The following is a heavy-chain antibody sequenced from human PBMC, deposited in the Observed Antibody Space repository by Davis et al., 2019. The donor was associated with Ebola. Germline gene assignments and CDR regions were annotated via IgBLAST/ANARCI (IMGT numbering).Heavy chain of an antibody. V-gene: IGHV4-34*01. CDR3: ARVGGWGLNFDY. D-gene: IGHD3-16*01. CDR2: INHSGST. Sequence: SETLSLTCSVSGCSISRSDYYWSWIRQPPGKGLEWIGEINHSGSTNYNPSLKSRVTISVDTSKNQFSLKLSSVTAADTAVYYCARVGGWGLNFDYWGQGTLVTVSS. CDR1: GCSISRSDYY. J-gene: IGHJ4*02.